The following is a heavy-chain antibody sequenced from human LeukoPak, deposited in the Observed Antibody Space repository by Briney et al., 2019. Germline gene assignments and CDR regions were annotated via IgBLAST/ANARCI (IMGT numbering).Heavy chain of an antibody. Sequence: PSQTLSLTCTVSGGSNSSGSYYWSWIRQPAGKGLEWIGRIYTSGSTNYNPSLKSRVTISVDTSKNQFSLKLSSVTAADTAVYYCARDRVVRGVREANWFDPWGQGTLVTVSS. CDR3: ARDRVVRGVREANWFDP. V-gene: IGHV4-61*02. CDR1: GGSNSSGSYY. J-gene: IGHJ5*02. CDR2: IYTSGST. D-gene: IGHD3-10*01.